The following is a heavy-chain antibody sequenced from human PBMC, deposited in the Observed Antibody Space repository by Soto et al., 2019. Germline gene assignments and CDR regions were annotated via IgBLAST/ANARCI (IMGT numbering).Heavy chain of an antibody. D-gene: IGHD3-16*01. V-gene: IGHV3-23*01. J-gene: IGHJ4*02. Sequence: HPGGSLRLSCAASGFIFSSYAMTWVRQAPGKGLEWVSVVSGSGGSTDYADSVQGRFTISRDNPKNTLSVQMNSLRAEDTAVYYCAKLGGWSTSWHIDYWGQGTLVTVSS. CDR3: AKLGGWSTSWHIDY. CDR1: GFIFSSYA. CDR2: VSGSGGST.